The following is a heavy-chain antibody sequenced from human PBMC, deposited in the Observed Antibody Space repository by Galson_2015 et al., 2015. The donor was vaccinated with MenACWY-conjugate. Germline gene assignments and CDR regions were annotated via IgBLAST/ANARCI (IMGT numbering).Heavy chain of an antibody. CDR3: ARGIQLRFLEPPYYMDV. V-gene: IGHV3-11*06. J-gene: IGHJ6*03. CDR1: GFPFNTNY. Sequence: SLRLSCAASGFPFNTNYINLIRQAPGKGLEWIAYIDRSGAKTHYADSVKGRFNVSRDNSKNILFLQMNSLRVEDTAVYYCARGIQLRFLEPPYYMDVWGKGTTVTVSS. D-gene: IGHD3-3*01. CDR2: IDRSGAKT.